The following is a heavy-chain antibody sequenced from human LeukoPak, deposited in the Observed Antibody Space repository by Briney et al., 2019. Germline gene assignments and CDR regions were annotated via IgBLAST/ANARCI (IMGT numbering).Heavy chain of an antibody. V-gene: IGHV3-30*18. J-gene: IGHJ4*02. CDR2: ISYDGSNK. CDR1: GFTFSSYG. D-gene: IGHD1-1*01. Sequence: GGSLRLSRAASGFTFSSYGMHWVRQAPGKGLEWVAVISYDGSNKYYADSVKGRFTISRDNSKNTLYLQMNSLRAEDTAVYYCAKMAPRYRHPRGYFDYWGQGTLVTVSS. CDR3: AKMAPRYRHPRGYFDY.